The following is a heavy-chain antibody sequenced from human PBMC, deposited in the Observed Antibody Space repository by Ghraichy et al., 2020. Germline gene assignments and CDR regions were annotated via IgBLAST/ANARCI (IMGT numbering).Heavy chain of an antibody. CDR1: GGSISSGDYY. CDR3: AREGNYYDTSGYDYYFDY. CDR2: IYYRGST. D-gene: IGHD3-22*01. Sequence: SETLSLTCTVSGGSISSGDYYWSWIRQPPGKGLEWIWYIYYRGSTSYNPSLKSRVTISVDTLKNQFSLKLSSVTAADTAVYFCAREGNYYDTSGYDYYFDYWGQGTLVTVSS. J-gene: IGHJ4*02. V-gene: IGHV4-30-4*01.